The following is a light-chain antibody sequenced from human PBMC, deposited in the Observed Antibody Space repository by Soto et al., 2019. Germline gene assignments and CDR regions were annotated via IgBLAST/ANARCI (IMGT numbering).Light chain of an antibody. J-gene: IGKJ5*01. Sequence: DIHMTQSRSSLSASVGYRVTITCRASQSISSYLNWYQQKPGKAPKLLIYAASSVQGGVPSRFSGSGSGTDFTLTISSLQPEDFATYYCQLSDSSLTFGQGTRLEIK. CDR2: AAS. V-gene: IGKV1-39*01. CDR1: QSISSY. CDR3: QLSDSSLT.